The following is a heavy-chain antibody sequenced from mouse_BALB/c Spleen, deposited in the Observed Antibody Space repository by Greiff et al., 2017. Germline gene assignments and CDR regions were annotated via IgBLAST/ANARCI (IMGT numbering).Heavy chain of an antibody. CDR2: ISSGSSTI. V-gene: IGHV5-17*02. J-gene: IGHJ4*01. Sequence: EVQLVESGGGLVQPGGSRKLSCAASGFTFSSFGMHWVRQAPEKGLEWVAYISSGSSTIYYADTVKGRFTISRDNPKNTLFLQMTSLRSEDTAMYYCAGGKGSDAMDYWGQGTSVTVSS. CDR1: GFTFSSFG. CDR3: AGGKGSDAMDY.